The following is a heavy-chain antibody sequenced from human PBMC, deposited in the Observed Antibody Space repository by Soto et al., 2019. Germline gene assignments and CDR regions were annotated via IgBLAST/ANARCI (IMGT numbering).Heavy chain of an antibody. V-gene: IGHV3-30-3*01. CDR2: ISYDGSNK. Sequence: GGSLRLSCAASGFTFSSYAMHWVRQAPGKGLEWVAVISYDGSNKYYADSVKGRFTISRDNSKNTLYLQMNSLRAEDTAVYYCARDDCSSTSCYGLDYWGQGTLVTVSS. J-gene: IGHJ4*02. CDR1: GFTFSSYA. CDR3: ARDDCSSTSCYGLDY. D-gene: IGHD2-2*01.